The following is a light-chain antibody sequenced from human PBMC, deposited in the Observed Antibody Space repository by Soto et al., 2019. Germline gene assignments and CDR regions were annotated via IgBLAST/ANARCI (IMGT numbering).Light chain of an antibody. CDR1: SSNIGAGYD. CDR2: GNS. CDR3: QCYANSVSSTRV. J-gene: IGLJ2*01. Sequence: QSVLTQPPSVSGAPGQRVTISCTGSSSNIGAGYDVHWYQQLPGTAPKLLIYGNSNRPSGVPDRFSGSKSGTSASLAITGLQAEDEDEYYYQCYANSVSSTRVFGGGTKLTVL. V-gene: IGLV1-40*01.